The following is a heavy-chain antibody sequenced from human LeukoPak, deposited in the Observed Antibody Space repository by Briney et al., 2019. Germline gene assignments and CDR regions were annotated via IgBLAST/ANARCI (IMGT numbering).Heavy chain of an antibody. CDR1: GYTFTSYD. J-gene: IGHJ4*02. V-gene: IGHV1-8*01. CDR2: MNPNSGNT. Sequence: ASVKVSCKASGYTFTSYDIHWVRQATGQGLEWMGWMNPNSGNTGYAQKFQGRVTMTRNTSISTAYMELSSLRSEDTAVYYCARGPLYGYFNNFDYWGQGTLVTVSS. CDR3: ARGPLYGYFNNFDY. D-gene: IGHD5-18*01.